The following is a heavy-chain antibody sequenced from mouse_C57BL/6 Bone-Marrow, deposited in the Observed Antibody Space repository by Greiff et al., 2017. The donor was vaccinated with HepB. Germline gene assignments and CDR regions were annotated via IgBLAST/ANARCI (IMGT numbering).Heavy chain of an antibody. V-gene: IGHV2-9-1*01. J-gene: IGHJ1*03. CDR3: ARNFDYGSSYGFDV. Sequence: VKLQESGPGLVAPSQSLSITCTVSGFSLTSYAISWVRQPPGKGLEWLGVLWTGGGTNYNSALKSRMSISKDNSKSQVFLKMNSLQTDDTARYYCARNFDYGSSYGFDVWGTGTTVTVSS. CDR2: LWTGGGT. D-gene: IGHD1-1*01. CDR1: GFSLTSYA.